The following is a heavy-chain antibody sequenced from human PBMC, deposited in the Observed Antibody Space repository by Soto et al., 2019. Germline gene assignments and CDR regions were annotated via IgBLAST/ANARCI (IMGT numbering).Heavy chain of an antibody. J-gene: IGHJ4*01. Sequence: EVQLVESGGGLVQPGGSLRLSCAASGFTFSSYWMHWVRQAAGKGLVWVSRINSDGSSTSYADSVKGRFTISRDNAKNPLKRQGNRLGAGGGGVYSCPREGGELDYWGHGPEVTVSS. CDR3: PREGGELDY. V-gene: IGHV3-74*01. CDR1: GFTFSSYW. D-gene: IGHD3-16*01. CDR2: INSDGSST.